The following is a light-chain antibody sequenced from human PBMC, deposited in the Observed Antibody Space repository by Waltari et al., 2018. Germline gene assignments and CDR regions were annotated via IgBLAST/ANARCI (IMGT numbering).Light chain of an antibody. J-gene: IGKJ1*01. CDR2: DVS. V-gene: IGKV1-5*01. Sequence: DIQMTQSPSTLSASVRDRVTITCRASQSVTSYLAWYQQKPGKAPKVLIWDVSSLERGVPSRFSGSGSGTEFTLTISSLQPDDFATYYCQQYDRYSAWTFGQGTKVEIK. CDR3: QQYDRYSAWT. CDR1: QSVTSY.